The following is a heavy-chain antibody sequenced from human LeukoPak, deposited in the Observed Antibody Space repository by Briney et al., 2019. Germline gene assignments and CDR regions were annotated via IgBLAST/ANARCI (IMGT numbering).Heavy chain of an antibody. V-gene: IGHV4-4*07. Sequence: SETLSLTCTVSGASINTYYWSWVRQPAGKGLEWIGRIFTSGCTNYNPSLKSRVTMSVDTSKNQFSLKLSSVTAADTAVYYCARDRDTGSSSNRYYFDYWGQGTLVTVSS. D-gene: IGHD1-26*01. CDR1: GASINTYY. J-gene: IGHJ4*02. CDR2: IFTSGCT. CDR3: ARDRDTGSSSNRYYFDY.